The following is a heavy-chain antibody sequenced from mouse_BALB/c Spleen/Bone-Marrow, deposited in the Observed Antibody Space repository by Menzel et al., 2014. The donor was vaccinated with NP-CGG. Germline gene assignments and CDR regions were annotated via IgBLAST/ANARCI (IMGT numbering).Heavy chain of an antibody. Sequence: VKLMESGAELVKPGASVKLSCKASGCTFTSYYMYWVKQRPGQGLEWIGEINPSNGGTNFNEKFKSKATLTVDKSSNTAYVQLSSLTSEDSAVYHCTRSNYGYWFFDVWGAGTTVTVSS. CDR1: GCTFTSYY. D-gene: IGHD1-1*01. V-gene: IGHV1S81*02. J-gene: IGHJ1*01. CDR2: INPSNGGT. CDR3: TRSNYGYWFFDV.